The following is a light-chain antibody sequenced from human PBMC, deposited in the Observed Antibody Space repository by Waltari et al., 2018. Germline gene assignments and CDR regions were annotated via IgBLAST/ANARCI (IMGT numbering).Light chain of an antibody. J-gene: IGLJ2*01. V-gene: IGLV1-40*01. CDR1: RPTIGAGYD. Sequence: QSVLTQPPSVSGAPGQRVTISCTGSRPTIGAGYDVPWYQQVPGTAPKVLIFGNTNRPSRVPDRFSGSKSGTSASLAITGLQAEDEADYYCQSYDSSLSGVVFGGGTKLTVL. CDR3: QSYDSSLSGVV. CDR2: GNT.